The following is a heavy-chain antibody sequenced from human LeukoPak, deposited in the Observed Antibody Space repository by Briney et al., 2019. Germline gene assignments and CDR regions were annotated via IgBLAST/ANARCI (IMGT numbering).Heavy chain of an antibody. CDR3: ARPGSSGNWFDP. Sequence: ASVKVSCKASGYTFTGYYMHWVRQAPGQGLEWMGWINPNSGGTNYAQKFQGWVTMTRDTSISTAYMELGRLRSDDTAVYYCARPGSSGNWFDPWGQGTLVTVSS. J-gene: IGHJ5*02. D-gene: IGHD3-10*01. CDR2: INPNSGGT. CDR1: GYTFTGYY. V-gene: IGHV1-2*04.